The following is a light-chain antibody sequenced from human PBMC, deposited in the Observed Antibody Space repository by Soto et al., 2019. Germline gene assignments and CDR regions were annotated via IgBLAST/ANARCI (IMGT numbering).Light chain of an antibody. CDR2: RDN. J-gene: IGLJ2*01. V-gene: IGLV1-47*01. CDR1: SSNIGSNY. CDR3: CAYAGSGTVV. Sequence: QSVLTQPPSASGTPGQRVTISCSGSSSNIGSNYVYWYQQLPRTAPKLLLYRDNQRPSGVSNRFSGSKSGNTASLTISGLQAEDEADYYCCAYAGSGTVVFGGGTKVTVL.